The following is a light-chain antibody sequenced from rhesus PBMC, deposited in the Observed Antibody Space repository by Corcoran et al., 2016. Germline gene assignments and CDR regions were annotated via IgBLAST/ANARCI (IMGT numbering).Light chain of an antibody. CDR2: YAS. Sequence: DIQMTQSPSSLSASVGDRVTFTGRASQGSNYYLSWYQQKPGKAPKPLIYYASSLETGGPSRLSGSGSGTVFTLTISGWQSEDFARYFCLEYNNIPWPFGQGTKVEV. CDR1: QGSNYY. V-gene: IGKV1-66*01. CDR3: LEYNNIPWP. J-gene: IGKJ1*01.